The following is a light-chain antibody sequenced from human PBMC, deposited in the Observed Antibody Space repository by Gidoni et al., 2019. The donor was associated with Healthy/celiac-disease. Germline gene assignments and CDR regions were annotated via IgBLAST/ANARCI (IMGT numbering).Light chain of an antibody. CDR3: GTWDSSVV. V-gene: IGLV1-51*01. J-gene: IGLJ2*01. CDR2: DNN. Sequence: QSVLTQPPSVSAAPGQKVTISCSGSSSNIGNNYVSWDQQLPGTAPKLLIYDNNKRPSGIPDRFSGSKSGTSATLGITGLQTGDEADYYCGTWDSSVVFGGGTKLTVL. CDR1: SSNIGNNY.